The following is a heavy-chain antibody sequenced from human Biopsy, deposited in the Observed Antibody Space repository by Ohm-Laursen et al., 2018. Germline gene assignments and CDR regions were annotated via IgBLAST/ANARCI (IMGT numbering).Heavy chain of an antibody. V-gene: IGHV3-33*08. J-gene: IGHJ5*02. CDR2: IWYDGSKK. CDR3: ASDRDSSGSFRWNH. Sequence: SLRLSCAASGFTFNDFAMTWVRQAPGKGLEWVAVIWYDGSKKYYADSVKGRFTITRDNSKNTLYLQMNSLRAEDTAVYYCASDRDSSGSFRWNHWGQGTLVTVSS. D-gene: IGHD6-19*01. CDR1: GFTFNDFA.